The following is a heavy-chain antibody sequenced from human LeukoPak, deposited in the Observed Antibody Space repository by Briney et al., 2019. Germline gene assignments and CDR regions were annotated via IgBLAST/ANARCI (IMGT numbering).Heavy chain of an antibody. D-gene: IGHD3-22*01. CDR3: ARDYYDSSGYAEYFQH. CDR1: GYTFTNYG. J-gene: IGHJ1*01. Sequence: AASVKVSCKASGYTFTNYGISWVRQAPGQGLEWMGWISTYNGSTNYAQKLQGRVTMTTDTSTSTAYMELRSLRSDDTAVYYCARDYYDSSGYAEYFQHWGQGTLVTVSS. CDR2: ISTYNGST. V-gene: IGHV1-18*01.